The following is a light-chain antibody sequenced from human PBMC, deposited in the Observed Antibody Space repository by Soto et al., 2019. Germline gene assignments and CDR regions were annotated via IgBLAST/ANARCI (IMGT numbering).Light chain of an antibody. CDR1: QSVSSW. V-gene: IGKV1-5*03. J-gene: IGKJ1*01. CDR2: KAS. Sequence: DIQMTQSPSTLSASVGDRVTITCRASQSVSSWLAWYQQKPGKAPKLLIYKASSLESGVPSRFSGSGSGTEFPLTISSLQPDDFATYYCQHFKSYLWTFDQGNKVEIK. CDR3: QHFKSYLWT.